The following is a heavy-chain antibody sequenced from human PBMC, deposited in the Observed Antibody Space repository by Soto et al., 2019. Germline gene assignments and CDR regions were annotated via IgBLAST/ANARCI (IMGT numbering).Heavy chain of an antibody. CDR2: ISAYNGNT. CDR1: GYTFTRYG. D-gene: IGHD4-17*01. CDR3: AREWSYGYYLPYNWFDP. J-gene: IGHJ5*02. V-gene: IGHV1-18*01. Sequence: ASVKVSCKASGYTFTRYGISWVRHAPGRGLEWMGWISAYNGNTNYAQKLQGRVTMTTDTSTSTAYMELRSLRSDDTAVYYCAREWSYGYYLPYNWFDPWGQGTLVTVSS.